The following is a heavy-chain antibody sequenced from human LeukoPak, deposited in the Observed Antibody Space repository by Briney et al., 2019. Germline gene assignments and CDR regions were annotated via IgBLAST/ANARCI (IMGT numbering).Heavy chain of an antibody. D-gene: IGHD3-9*01. Sequence: GGSLRLSCVASGFTFSSYAMSWVRQAPGKGLEWVSAISGSGGSTYYADSVKGRFTISRDNSKNTLYLQMNSLRAEDTAVYYCAKRPTDYDILTEDDYWGQGTLVTVSS. CDR3: AKRPTDYDILTEDDY. J-gene: IGHJ4*02. CDR2: ISGSGGST. V-gene: IGHV3-23*01. CDR1: GFTFSSYA.